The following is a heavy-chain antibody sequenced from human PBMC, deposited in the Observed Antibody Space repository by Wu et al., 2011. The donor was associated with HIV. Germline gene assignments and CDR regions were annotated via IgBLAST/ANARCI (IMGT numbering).Heavy chain of an antibody. CDR1: GYTFVSYD. V-gene: IGHV1-8*01. Sequence: QVQRGAVVGREVKKPGTSVKVSCKASGYTFVSYDINWVRQATGQGLEWMRRMNLNNGDTDFAQKFQGRVTLTRDTSINTAYMDLSSLTSEDTAVYYCARVRSSYDHDAFDVWGQGTMVIVSS. CDR3: ARVRSSYDHDAFDV. CDR2: MNLNNGDT. J-gene: IGHJ3*01. D-gene: IGHD1-26*01.